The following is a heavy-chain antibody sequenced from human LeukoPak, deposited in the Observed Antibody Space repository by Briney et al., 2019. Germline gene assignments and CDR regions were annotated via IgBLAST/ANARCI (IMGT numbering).Heavy chain of an antibody. V-gene: IGHV3-15*01. Sequence: PGGSLRLSCAASGFTFSSNWMSWVRQAPGKGLEWVGRIKSKTDGGTRDYAAPVKGRITISRDDSKNMVYLEMHSLKTEDTAVFYCTTVRGYFQHWGQGTLVTVSS. CDR2: IKSKTDGGTR. CDR3: TTVRGYFQH. CDR1: GFTFSSNW. D-gene: IGHD3-10*01. J-gene: IGHJ1*01.